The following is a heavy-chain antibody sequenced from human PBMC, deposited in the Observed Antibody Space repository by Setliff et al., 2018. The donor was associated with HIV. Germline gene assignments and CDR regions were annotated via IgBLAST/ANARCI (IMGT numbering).Heavy chain of an antibody. J-gene: IGHJ4*02. V-gene: IGHV3-23*01. D-gene: IGHD6-6*01. Sequence: GGSLRLSCAASGFTFSSYPMSWVRQSPGRGPEWVSAISDGGGSTYYAVSVKGRFTISRDNSKNTLYLQMNSLRVEDTAVYYCAKEPKLGGIAAPFDYWGQGTLVTVSS. CDR1: GFTFSSYP. CDR3: AKEPKLGGIAAPFDY. CDR2: ISDGGGST.